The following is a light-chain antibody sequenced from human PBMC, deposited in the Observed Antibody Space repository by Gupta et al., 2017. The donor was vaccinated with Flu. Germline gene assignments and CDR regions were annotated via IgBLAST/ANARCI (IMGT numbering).Light chain of an antibody. CDR1: QSVSSY. V-gene: IGKV3-11*01. CDR2: DAS. J-gene: IGKJ4*01. CDR3: KQHSNWPPLT. Sequence: EMLLTPSPATLSLSPGERATLSCRASQSVSSYLAWYQQKTGKAPRLLIYDASTRATGIPASFSGSGSGTDFTLTISSLEAEDFAIEYCKQHSNWPPLTFGGGTKVEIK.